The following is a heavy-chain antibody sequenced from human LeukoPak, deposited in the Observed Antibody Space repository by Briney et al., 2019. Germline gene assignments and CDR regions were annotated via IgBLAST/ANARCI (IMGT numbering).Heavy chain of an antibody. J-gene: IGHJ5*02. CDR2: ISHSGST. CDR3: ARLGHMVRGARFDP. V-gene: IGHV4-38-2*02. CDR1: GYSISSGYY. Sequence: SETLSLTCTVSGYSISSGYYWGWIRQPPGKGLEWIGSISHSGSTYYNPSLKSRVTISVDTSKDQFSLKLSSVTAADTAVYYCARLGHMVRGARFDPWGQGTLVTVSS. D-gene: IGHD3-10*01.